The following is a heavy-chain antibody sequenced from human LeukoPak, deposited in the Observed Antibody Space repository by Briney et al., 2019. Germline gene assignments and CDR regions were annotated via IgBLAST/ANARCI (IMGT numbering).Heavy chain of an antibody. J-gene: IGHJ3*02. CDR2: ISYDGSNK. V-gene: IGHV3-30-3*02. D-gene: IGHD5-12*01. CDR3: AKFSIVAGDAFDI. CDR1: GFTFSSYA. Sequence: GGSLRLSCAASGFTFSSYAMHWVRQAPGKGLEWVAVISYDGSNKYYADSVKGRFTISRDNSKNTLYLQMNSLRAEDTAVYYCAKFSIVAGDAFDIWGQGTMVTVSS.